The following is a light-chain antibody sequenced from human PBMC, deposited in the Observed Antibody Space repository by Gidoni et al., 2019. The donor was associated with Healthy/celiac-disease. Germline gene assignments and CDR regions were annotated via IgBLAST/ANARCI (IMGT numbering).Light chain of an antibody. J-gene: IGKJ1*01. CDR1: QSVSSSY. CDR3: QQYGSSPRT. Sequence: ISLTQSPGTLSLSPVERATLSCRASQSVSSSYLAWYQQKPGQAPSLLIYGASNRATGIPDRFSCSGSGTDFTLTISRLEPEDFAVYYCQQYGSSPRTFGQGTKVEIK. V-gene: IGKV3-20*01. CDR2: GAS.